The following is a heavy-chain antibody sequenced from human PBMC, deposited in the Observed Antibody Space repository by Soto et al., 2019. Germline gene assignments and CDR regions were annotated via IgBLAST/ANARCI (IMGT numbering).Heavy chain of an antibody. CDR3: AHRTIQVYGMDV. D-gene: IGHD5-18*01. V-gene: IGHV2-5*02. J-gene: IGHJ6*02. CDR2: IYWVDDK. CDR1: GFSLSTSGVG. Sequence: QITLKESGPTLVKPTQTLTLTCTFSGFSLSTSGVGVGWIRQPPGKALEWLALIYWVDDKRYSPSLRSRLTITKDTSKNQVVLTMTNMDPVDTATYYCAHRTIQVYGMDVWGQGTTVTVSS.